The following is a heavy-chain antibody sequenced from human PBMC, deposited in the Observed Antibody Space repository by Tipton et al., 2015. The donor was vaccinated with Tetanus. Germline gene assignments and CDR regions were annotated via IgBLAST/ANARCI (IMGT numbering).Heavy chain of an antibody. CDR1: GYTFTSYY. V-gene: IGHV1-46*01. Sequence: QLVQSGPEVKKPGASVKVSCKASGYTFTSYYMHWVRQAPGQGLEWMGIINPSGGSTSYAQKFQGRVTMTRDTSTSTVYMELSRLRSKDTAVYYCARVFIAVAGHNWFDPWGQGTLVTVSS. D-gene: IGHD6-19*01. J-gene: IGHJ5*02. CDR2: INPSGGST. CDR3: ARVFIAVAGHNWFDP.